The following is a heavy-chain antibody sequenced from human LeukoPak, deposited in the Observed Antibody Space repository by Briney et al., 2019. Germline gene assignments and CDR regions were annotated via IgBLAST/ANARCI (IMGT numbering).Heavy chain of an antibody. D-gene: IGHD3-3*01. CDR3: ARVKTEYYDFWSGYSHYYGMDV. CDR1: GYTFTGYY. J-gene: IGHJ6*02. CDR2: INPNSGGT. V-gene: IGHV1-2*02. Sequence: GASVKVSCKASGYTFTGYYMHWVRQAPGQGLEWMGWINPNSGGTNYAQKFQGRATMTRDTSISTAYMELSRLRSDDTAVYYCARVKTEYYDFWSGYSHYYGMDVWGQGTTVTVSS.